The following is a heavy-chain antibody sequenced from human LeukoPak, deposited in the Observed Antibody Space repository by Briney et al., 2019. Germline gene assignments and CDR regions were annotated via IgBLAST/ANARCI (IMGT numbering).Heavy chain of an antibody. Sequence: SETLSLTCSVSGASISSHYWSWIRQPPGKGLEWIGEIDHSGSTNYNPSLKSRVTISVDTSKNQFSLKLSSVTAADTAVYYCARQDFSGSLNFDNWGQGTLVTVSS. CDR1: GASISSHY. D-gene: IGHD1-26*01. J-gene: IGHJ4*02. CDR2: IDHSGST. CDR3: ARQDFSGSLNFDN. V-gene: IGHV4-34*01.